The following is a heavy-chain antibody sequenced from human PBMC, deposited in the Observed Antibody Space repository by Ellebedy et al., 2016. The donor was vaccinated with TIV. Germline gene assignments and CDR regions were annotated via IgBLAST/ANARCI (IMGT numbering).Heavy chain of an antibody. CDR1: GASINTGDNY. CDR2: IYYGATT. Sequence: MPSATLSLTCTVSGASINTGDNYWNWIRQTPGKGLEWLGYIYYGATTDYNPSLKSRISMSQQTTKNQFSLNLTSVTAAETGVYFCVRKANGYNYGFYFDDWGQGTMVTVSS. D-gene: IGHD5-18*01. J-gene: IGHJ4*02. V-gene: IGHV4-30-4*01. CDR3: VRKANGYNYGFYFDD.